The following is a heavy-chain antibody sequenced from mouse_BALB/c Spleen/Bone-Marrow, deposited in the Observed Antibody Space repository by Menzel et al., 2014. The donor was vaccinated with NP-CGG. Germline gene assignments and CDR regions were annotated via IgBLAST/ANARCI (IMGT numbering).Heavy chain of an antibody. D-gene: IGHD2-3*01. Sequence: EVNVVESGGGLVHPGGSLKLSCAASGFDFSRYWMGWVRQAPGKGLEWIGEINPDSSTINYTPSLKDKFIISRDNAKNTLYLQMSKVRSEGTALYYCSRRGYYGGFAYWGQGTLVTVSA. J-gene: IGHJ3*01. CDR2: INPDSSTI. CDR1: GFDFSRYW. V-gene: IGHV4-1*02. CDR3: SRRGYYGGFAY.